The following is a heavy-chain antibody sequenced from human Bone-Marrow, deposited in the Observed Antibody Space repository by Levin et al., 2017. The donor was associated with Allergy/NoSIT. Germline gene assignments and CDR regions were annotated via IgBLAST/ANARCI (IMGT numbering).Heavy chain of an antibody. Sequence: SETLSLTCAVYGGSFSGYYWSWIRQPPGKGLEWIGEINHSGSTNYNPSLKSRVTISVDTSKNQFSLKLSSVTAADTAVYYCARSTYYDYIWGSYRTGREFDYRGQGTLVTVSS. CDR1: GGSFSGYY. CDR3: ARSTYYDYIWGSYRTGREFDY. V-gene: IGHV4-34*01. J-gene: IGHJ4*02. CDR2: INHSGST. D-gene: IGHD3-16*02.